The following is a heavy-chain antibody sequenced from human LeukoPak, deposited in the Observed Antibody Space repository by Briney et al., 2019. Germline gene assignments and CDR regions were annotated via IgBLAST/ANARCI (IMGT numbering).Heavy chain of an antibody. CDR2: ISGSGGST. CDR1: GFTFSSYA. J-gene: IGHJ4*02. CDR3: AKIGMAGGPHLDY. V-gene: IGHV3-23*01. D-gene: IGHD2-8*02. Sequence: GGSLRLSCAASGFTFSSYAMSWVRQAPGKGLEWISAISGSGGSTYYADSVKRRFTISRDNSKNTLYLQMNSLRAEDTAVYYCAKIGMAGGPHLDYWGQGTLVTVSS.